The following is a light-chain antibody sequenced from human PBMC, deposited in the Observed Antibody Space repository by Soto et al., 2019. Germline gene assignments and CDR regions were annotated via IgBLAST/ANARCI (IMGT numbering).Light chain of an antibody. CDR1: SSDVGAYNY. V-gene: IGLV2-14*01. CDR3: NSYTVSNTVI. J-gene: IGLJ2*01. Sequence: QSALTQPASVSVSPGQSSTISCNGTSSDVGAYNYVSWYQHHPDKAPKGIIYEVSQRPSGVSNRFSGCKTGNTASLTISGLQAEDEADYYFNSYTVSNTVIFCGGTTLTVL. CDR2: EVS.